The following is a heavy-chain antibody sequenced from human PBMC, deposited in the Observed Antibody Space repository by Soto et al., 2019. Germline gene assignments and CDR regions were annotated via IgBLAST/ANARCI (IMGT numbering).Heavy chain of an antibody. CDR1: GFAFNTCF. V-gene: IGHV3-30-3*01. J-gene: IGHJ4*02. Sequence: GGSLRLSCAASGFAFNTCFMHWVRQAPGRGLEWVAVISYDGSNKFYADSVKGRFTISRDNSKNTLYLEMNSLRGEDTAVYYCAKVSPMGYFFDFWGQGTLVTVSS. CDR2: ISYDGSNK. CDR3: AKVSPMGYFFDF.